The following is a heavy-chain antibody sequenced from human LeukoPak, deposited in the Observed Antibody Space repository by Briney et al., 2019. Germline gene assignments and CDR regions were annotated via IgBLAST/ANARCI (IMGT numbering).Heavy chain of an antibody. J-gene: IGHJ4*02. Sequence: GGSLRLSCAASGFTFSSYAMHWVRQAPGKGLEWVAVISYDGSNKYCADSVKGRFTISRDNSKNTLYLQMNSLRAEDTAVYYCARVKQLIDYWGQGTLVTVSS. CDR1: GFTFSSYA. CDR2: ISYDGSNK. D-gene: IGHD6-6*01. CDR3: ARVKQLIDY. V-gene: IGHV3-30-3*01.